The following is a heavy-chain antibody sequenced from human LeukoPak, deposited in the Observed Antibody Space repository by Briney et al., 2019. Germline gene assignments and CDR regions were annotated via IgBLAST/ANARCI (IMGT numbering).Heavy chain of an antibody. J-gene: IGHJ6*02. D-gene: IGHD3-3*01. CDR3: ARGHAYKGEWLFVWPGYYYYGMDV. CDR1: GYTFTSYD. CDR2: MNPNSGNT. V-gene: IGHV1-8*01. Sequence: GASVKVSCKASGYTFTSYDINWVRQATGQGLEWMGWMNPNSGNTGYAQKFQGRVTMTRNTSISTAYMELSSLRSEDTAVYYCARGHAYKGEWLFVWPGYYYYGMDVWGQGTTVTVSS.